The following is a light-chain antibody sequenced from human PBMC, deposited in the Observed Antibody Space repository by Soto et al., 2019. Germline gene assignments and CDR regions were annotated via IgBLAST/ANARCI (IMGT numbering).Light chain of an antibody. CDR1: QTVNNNY. CDR2: GAS. J-gene: IGKJ5*01. Sequence: EIGLEQSPGTLSLKERETAILSCVASQTVNNNYLAWCHQKPGQAPRLLIYGASRRATGIPDRFSGSASVTDFTLTISRLEPEDFAVYFCQQYSDLPMTFGQGTRLEIK. V-gene: IGKV3-20*01. CDR3: QQYSDLPMT.